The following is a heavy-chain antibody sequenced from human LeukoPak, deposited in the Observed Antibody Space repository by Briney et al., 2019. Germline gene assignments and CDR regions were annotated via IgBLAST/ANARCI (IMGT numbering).Heavy chain of an antibody. J-gene: IGHJ4*02. D-gene: IGHD3-22*01. Sequence: GGSLRLSCAASGFTFSDYYMSWIRQAPGKGLEWVSYISSSSSYTNYADSVKGRFTISRDNAKNSLYLQMNSLRAEDTAVYYCARGSFPVNYYDSSGYYYPKDWGQGTLVTVSS. V-gene: IGHV3-11*05. CDR1: GFTFSDYY. CDR3: ARGSFPVNYYDSSGYYYPKD. CDR2: ISSSSSYT.